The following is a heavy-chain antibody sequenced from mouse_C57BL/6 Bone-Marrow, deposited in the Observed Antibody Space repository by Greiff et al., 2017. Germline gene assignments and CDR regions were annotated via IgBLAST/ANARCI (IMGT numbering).Heavy chain of an antibody. V-gene: IGHV5-9-1*02. J-gene: IGHJ2*01. CDR2: ISSGGDYI. CDR1: GFTFSSYA. Sequence: DVMLVESGEGLVKPGGSLKLSCAASGFTFSSYAMSWVRQTPEKRLAWVAYISSGGDYIYYADTVKGRFTISRDNARNTLYLQMSSLKSEDTAMYYCTRGIFDYWGQGTTLTVSS. CDR3: TRGIFDY.